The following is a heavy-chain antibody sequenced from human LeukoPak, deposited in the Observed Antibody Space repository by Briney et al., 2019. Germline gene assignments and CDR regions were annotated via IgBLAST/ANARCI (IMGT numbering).Heavy chain of an antibody. D-gene: IGHD2-2*01. CDR3: ARVLAGIDY. Sequence: AGGSLRLSCAASGFTFDDYAMHWVRQAPGKGLEWVSGISWSSGSIGYADSVKGRFTISRDNAKNSLYLQMNSLRAEDTAVYYCARVLAGIDYWGQGTLVTVSS. J-gene: IGHJ4*02. CDR2: ISWSSGSI. V-gene: IGHV3-9*01. CDR1: GFTFDDYA.